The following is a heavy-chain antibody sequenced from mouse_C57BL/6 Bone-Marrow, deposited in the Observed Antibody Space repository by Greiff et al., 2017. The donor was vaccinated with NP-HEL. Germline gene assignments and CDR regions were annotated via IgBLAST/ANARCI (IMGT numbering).Heavy chain of an antibody. CDR2: IYPGSGST. CDR1: GYTFTSYW. J-gene: IGHJ1*03. Sequence: QVQLQQPGAELVKPGASVKMSCKASGYTFTSYWITWVKQRPGQGLEWIGDIYPGSGSTNYNEKFKSKATLTVDTSSSTAYMQLSSLTSEDSAVYYCAREDEEGARYWYLDVWGTGTTVTVSS. D-gene: IGHD3-3*01. CDR3: AREDEEGARYWYLDV. V-gene: IGHV1-55*01.